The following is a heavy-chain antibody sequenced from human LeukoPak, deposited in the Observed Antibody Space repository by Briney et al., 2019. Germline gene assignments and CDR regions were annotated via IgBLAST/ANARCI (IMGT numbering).Heavy chain of an antibody. D-gene: IGHD2-2*01. V-gene: IGHV4-34*01. CDR3: ANKVYCSTTSCYHAGY. CDR2: INHSGTT. CDR1: GGSFSGYY. J-gene: IGHJ4*02. Sequence: PSETLSLTCAVYGGSFSGYYWSWIRQPPGKGLEWIGEINHSGTTNYNPSLKSRVTISFDTSKNQFSLNLRSVTAADTAVYYCANKVYCSTTSCYHAGYWGQGILVTVSS.